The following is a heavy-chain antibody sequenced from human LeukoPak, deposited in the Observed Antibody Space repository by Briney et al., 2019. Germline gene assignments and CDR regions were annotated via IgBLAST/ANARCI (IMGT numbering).Heavy chain of an antibody. CDR1: GFTFSSYS. CDR2: ISSSSSYI. D-gene: IGHD6-13*01. V-gene: IGHV3-21*01. J-gene: IGHJ3*02. CDR3: AREINTAGNGAFDI. Sequence: GGSLRLSCAASGFTFSSYSMNWVRQAPGKGLEWVSSISSSSSYIYYADSVKGRFTISRDNAKNSLYLQMNSLRAEDTAVYYCAREINTAGNGAFDIWGQGTMVTVSS.